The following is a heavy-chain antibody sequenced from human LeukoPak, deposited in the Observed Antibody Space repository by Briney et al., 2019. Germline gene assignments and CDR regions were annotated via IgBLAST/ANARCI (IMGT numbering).Heavy chain of an antibody. CDR3: ARHLLSGLLWSGSRFDP. CDR2: INHSGST. V-gene: IGHV4-34*01. J-gene: IGHJ5*02. Sequence: SETLSLTCAVYGGSFSGYYWTWIRQPPGKGLEWIGEINHSGSTNYNPSLKSRVTISVDTSKNQFSLKLSSVTAADTAVYYCARHLLSGLLWSGSRFDPWGQGTLVTVSS. CDR1: GGSFSGYY. D-gene: IGHD3-10*01.